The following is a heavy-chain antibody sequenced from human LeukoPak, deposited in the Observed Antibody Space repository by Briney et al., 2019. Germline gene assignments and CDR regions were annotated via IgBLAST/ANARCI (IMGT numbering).Heavy chain of an antibody. CDR2: ISAYNGNT. J-gene: IGHJ4*02. D-gene: IGHD3-10*01. V-gene: IGHV1-18*01. CDR1: GYTFTSYG. Sequence: ASVKVSCKASGYTFTSYGISWVRQAPGQGLEWMGWISAYNGNTNYAQKLQGRVTMTTDTSTSTAYMELRSLRSGDTAVYYCARDQGPDYGSGSYYKGVDYWGQGTLVTVSS. CDR3: ARDQGPDYGSGSYYKGVDY.